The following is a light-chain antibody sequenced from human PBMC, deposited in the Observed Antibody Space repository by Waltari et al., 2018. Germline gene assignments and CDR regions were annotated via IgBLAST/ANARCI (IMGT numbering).Light chain of an antibody. J-gene: IGLJ2*01. CDR2: EVL. V-gene: IGLV2-23*02. Sequence: QSALTPPASVSGSLGQSISISCSGTSSNVGSYDLVSLYHQRPGEAPKLLIYEVLKRPSGISNRFSGSKSGNAASLTISALQPEDEGTYYCCSYASSSPRLIFGGGTELSVL. CDR3: CSYASSSPRLI. CDR1: SSNVGSYDL.